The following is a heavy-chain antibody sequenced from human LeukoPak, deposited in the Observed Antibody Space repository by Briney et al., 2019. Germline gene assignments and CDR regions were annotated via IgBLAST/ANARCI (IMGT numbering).Heavy chain of an antibody. Sequence: GGSLRLSCAISGFTFSGCELTWVRQAPGKGLEWISYISRSGNTIYYVDSVKGGFTTSRDNAKNSLYLQMNSLRVEDTAVYYCARVATMVRVPLDALDIWGQGTMVSVSS. CDR1: GFTFSGCE. V-gene: IGHV3-48*03. D-gene: IGHD3-10*01. J-gene: IGHJ3*02. CDR3: ARVATMVRVPLDALDI. CDR2: ISRSGNTI.